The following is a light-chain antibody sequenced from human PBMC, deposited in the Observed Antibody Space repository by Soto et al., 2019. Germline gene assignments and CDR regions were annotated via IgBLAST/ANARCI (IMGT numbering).Light chain of an antibody. CDR2: EVS. J-gene: IGLJ1*01. Sequence: QSALTQPASVSGSPGQSITISCTGTSSDVGGYNYVSWSQQHPGKALKLMIYEVSNRPSGVSNRFSGSKSGNTASLTISGLQAEDEADYYCSSYTTTNTYVFGTGTKVTVL. CDR3: SSYTTTNTYV. V-gene: IGLV2-14*01. CDR1: SSDVGGYNY.